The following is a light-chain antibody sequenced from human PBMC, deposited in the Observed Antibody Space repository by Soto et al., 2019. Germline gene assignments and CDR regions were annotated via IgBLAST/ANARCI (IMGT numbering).Light chain of an antibody. CDR2: SIS. CDR3: LLYHGGAVV. J-gene: IGLJ2*01. V-gene: IGLV7-43*01. CDR1: SGAVTADHN. Sequence: QAVVTQEPSVTVTPGGTVTLTCGVNSGAVTADHNPAWLRQKPGQPPRSLIYSISNHHSWTPVRFSGSLLGGKAALTLSGVQPEDEADYYCLLYHGGAVVFGGGTKLTVL.